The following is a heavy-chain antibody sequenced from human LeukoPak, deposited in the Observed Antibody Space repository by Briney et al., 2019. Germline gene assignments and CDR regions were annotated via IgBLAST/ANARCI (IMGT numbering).Heavy chain of an antibody. CDR3: ARTVAATRHYYYMDV. CDR2: IIPIFGTA. Sequence: GASVKVSCKASGGTFSSYAISWVRQAPGQGLEWMGGIIPIFGTANYAQKFQGRVTITADKSTSTAYMELSSLRSEDTAVYYCARTVAATRHYYYMDVWGKGTTVTVSS. J-gene: IGHJ6*03. D-gene: IGHD2-15*01. CDR1: GGTFSSYA. V-gene: IGHV1-69*06.